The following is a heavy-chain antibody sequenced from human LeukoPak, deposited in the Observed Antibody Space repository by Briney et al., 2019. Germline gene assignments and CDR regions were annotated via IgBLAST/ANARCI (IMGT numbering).Heavy chain of an antibody. CDR2: IIPIFGTA. V-gene: IGHV1-69*05. J-gene: IGHJ4*02. CDR1: GGTFSSYA. Sequence: SVKVSCKASGGTFSSYAISWVRQAPGQGLKWMGRIIPIFGTANYAQKFQGRVTITTDESTSTAYMELSSLRSEDTAVYYCARDQVGLLWFGEPGYWGQGTLVTVSS. CDR3: ARDQVGLLWFGEPGY. D-gene: IGHD3-10*01.